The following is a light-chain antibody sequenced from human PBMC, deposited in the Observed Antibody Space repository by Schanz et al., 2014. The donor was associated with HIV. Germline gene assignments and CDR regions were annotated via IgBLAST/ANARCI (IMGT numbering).Light chain of an antibody. Sequence: EVVMTQSPGTLSVSPGERATLSCRARQSVSSFLAWYQQKPGQAPRLLIYGASSRATGIPDRFSGSGSGTDFTLTISRLEPEDFALYYCQQYDSSPITFGQGTRLETK. J-gene: IGKJ5*01. CDR2: GAS. CDR1: QSVSSF. CDR3: QQYDSSPIT. V-gene: IGKV3-20*01.